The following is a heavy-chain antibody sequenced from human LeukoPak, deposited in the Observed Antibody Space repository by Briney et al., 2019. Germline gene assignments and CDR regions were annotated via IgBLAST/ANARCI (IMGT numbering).Heavy chain of an antibody. CDR2: ISGSGGST. CDR3: AKDPSPYYCGGDCVWDY. D-gene: IGHD2-21*02. V-gene: IGHV3-23*01. Sequence: PGGSLRLSCAASGFTFSSSAMSWVRQVPGKGLEWVSAISGSGGSTYYADSVKGRFTISRDNSKNTLYLQMNSLRAEDTAVYYCAKDPSPYYCGGDCVWDYWGQGTLVTVSS. J-gene: IGHJ4*02. CDR1: GFTFSSSA.